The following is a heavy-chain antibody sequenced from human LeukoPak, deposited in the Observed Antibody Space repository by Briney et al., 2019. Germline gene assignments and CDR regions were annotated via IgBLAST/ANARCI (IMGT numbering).Heavy chain of an antibody. CDR1: GGSISIYY. D-gene: IGHD3-22*01. CDR2: IYDSGST. V-gene: IGHV4-59*01. Sequence: SETLSLTCTVSGGSISIYYWSWIRQPAGKGLEWIGYIYDSGSTNYNPSLKSRVTISVDTSKNQFSLKLSSVTAADTAVYYCACLTTADAFDIWGQGTMVTVSS. CDR3: ACLTTADAFDI. J-gene: IGHJ3*02.